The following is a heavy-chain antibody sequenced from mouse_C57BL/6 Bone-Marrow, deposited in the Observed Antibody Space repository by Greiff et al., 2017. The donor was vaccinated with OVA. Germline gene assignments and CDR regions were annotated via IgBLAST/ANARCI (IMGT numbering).Heavy chain of an antibody. J-gene: IGHJ1*03. CDR3: ARFPIYYGNYPYFDV. D-gene: IGHD2-1*01. Sequence: QVQLQQPGAELVKPGASVKMSCKASGYTFTSYWITWVKQRPGQGLEWIGDIYPGSGSTNYNEKFKSKATLTVDTSSSTAYMQLSSLTSEDSAVYYGARFPIYYGNYPYFDVWGTGTTVTVSS. CDR2: IYPGSGST. CDR1: GYTFTSYW. V-gene: IGHV1-55*01.